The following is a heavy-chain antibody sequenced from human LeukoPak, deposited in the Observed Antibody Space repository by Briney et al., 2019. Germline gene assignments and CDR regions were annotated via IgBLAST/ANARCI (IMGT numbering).Heavy chain of an antibody. CDR3: AKGRYESSGFNWAA. CDR2: LSGSGGSA. Sequence: GGSLRISCAASGFTFSNYAMTWVRQAPGKGLEWVSALSGSGGSAYYADSVKGRFTISRDNSKNTLYLQMNNLRAEDTAVYYCAKGRYESSGFNWAAWGQGTLVTVSS. J-gene: IGHJ4*02. D-gene: IGHD3-22*01. V-gene: IGHV3-23*01. CDR1: GFTFSNYA.